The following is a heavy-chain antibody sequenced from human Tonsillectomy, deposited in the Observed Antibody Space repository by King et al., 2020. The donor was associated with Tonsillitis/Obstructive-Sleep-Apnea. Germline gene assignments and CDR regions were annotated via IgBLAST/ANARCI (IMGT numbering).Heavy chain of an antibody. CDR1: GGSISSSSYY. Sequence: QLQESGPGLVKPSETLSLTCTVSGGSISSSSYYWGWIRQPPGKGLEWIGSIYYSGSTYYNPSLKSRVTISVDTSKNQFSLKLSSVTAADTAVYYCARRGYDFWTGYHKTFDYWGQGTLVTVSS. J-gene: IGHJ4*02. CDR2: IYYSGST. V-gene: IGHV4-39*01. D-gene: IGHD3-3*01. CDR3: ARRGYDFWTGYHKTFDY.